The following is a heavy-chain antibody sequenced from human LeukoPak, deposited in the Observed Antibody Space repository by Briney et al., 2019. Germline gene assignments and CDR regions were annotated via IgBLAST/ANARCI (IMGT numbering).Heavy chain of an antibody. CDR3: ARDERAAIRYKAFDI. D-gene: IGHD1-14*01. V-gene: IGHV1-18*01. J-gene: IGHJ3*02. Sequence: ASVKVSCKASGYTFTSYGISWVRQAPGQGLEWMGWISAYNGNTNYAQKLQGRVTMTTDTSTSTAYMELRSLRSDDTAVYNCARDERAAIRYKAFDIWGQGTMVTVSS. CDR1: GYTFTSYG. CDR2: ISAYNGNT.